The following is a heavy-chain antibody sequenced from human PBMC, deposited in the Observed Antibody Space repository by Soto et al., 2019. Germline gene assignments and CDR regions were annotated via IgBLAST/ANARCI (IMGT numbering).Heavy chain of an antibody. CDR1: GGSIGSGGYY. CDR3: ARTRIITMIVVVTFFDY. V-gene: IGHV4-31*03. Sequence: SETLSLTCTVSGGSIGSGGYYWSWIRQHPGKGLEWIGYIYYSGSTYYNPSLKSRVTISVDTSKNQFSLKLSSVTAADTAVYYCARTRIITMIVVVTFFDYWGQGTLVTVYS. J-gene: IGHJ4*02. CDR2: IYYSGST. D-gene: IGHD3-22*01.